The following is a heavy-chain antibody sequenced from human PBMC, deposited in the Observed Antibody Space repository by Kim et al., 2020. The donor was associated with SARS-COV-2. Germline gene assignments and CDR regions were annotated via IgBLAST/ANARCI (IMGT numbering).Heavy chain of an antibody. CDR3: ARRRLVQRWSGGMDA. J-gene: IGHJ6*02. D-gene: IGHD5-18*01. V-gene: IGHV3-21*01. Sequence: GGSLRLSCAASGFTFSSYSMNWVRQAPGKGLEWVSAISSSSSYIYYADSVKGRFTISRDNSKNSLYLQMNSLRAEDTAVYYCARRRLVQRWSGGMDAWGQGPPV. CDR1: GFTFSSYS. CDR2: ISSSSSYI.